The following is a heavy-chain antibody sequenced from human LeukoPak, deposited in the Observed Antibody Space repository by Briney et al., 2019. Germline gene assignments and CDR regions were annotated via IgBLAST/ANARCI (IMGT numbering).Heavy chain of an antibody. Sequence: GGSLRLSCAASGFTFSNAWMIWVRQAPGKGLEWVGRIKSKTDGGTTDYAAPVKGRFTISRDDSRNTLYLQMNSLKIEDTAVYYCTTIAAAGQYDYWGQGTLVTVSS. CDR1: GFTFSNAW. J-gene: IGHJ4*02. V-gene: IGHV3-15*01. D-gene: IGHD6-13*01. CDR2: IKSKTDGGTT. CDR3: TTIAAAGQYDY.